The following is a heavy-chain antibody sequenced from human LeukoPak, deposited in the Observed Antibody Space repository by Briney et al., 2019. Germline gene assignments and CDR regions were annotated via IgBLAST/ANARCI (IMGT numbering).Heavy chain of an antibody. V-gene: IGHV1-8*01. CDR3: ARTRPTWEGWGFDY. D-gene: IGHD1-26*01. Sequence: ASVKVSCKASGYTFTSYDINWVRQATGQGLEWMGWMNPNSGNTGYAQKFQGRVTMTTDTSTTTAYMDLRSLRFDDTAVYYCARTRPTWEGWGFDYWGQGTLVTVSS. CDR2: MNPNSGNT. J-gene: IGHJ4*02. CDR1: GYTFTSYD.